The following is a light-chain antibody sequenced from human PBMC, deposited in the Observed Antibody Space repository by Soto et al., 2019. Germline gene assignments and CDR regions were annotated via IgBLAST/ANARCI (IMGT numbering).Light chain of an antibody. CDR2: RAS. CDR3: QQYDNLPIT. CDR1: QSLSGN. V-gene: IGKV3-15*01. J-gene: IGKJ5*01. Sequence: EIVMTQSPATLAGSPGETVTLSCRASQSLSGNLAWYQQKPGQAPRLLIFRASTRATGVPARFSGRGSGTEFTLTISGLQSEDIATYYCQQYDNLPITFGQGTRLEIK.